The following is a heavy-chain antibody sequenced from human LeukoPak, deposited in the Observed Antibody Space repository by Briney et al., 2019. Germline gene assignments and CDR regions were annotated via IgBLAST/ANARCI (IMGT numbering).Heavy chain of an antibody. Sequence: ASVKVSCQASGYTFTSYFMHWVRQAPGHGLEWMGIINPSGGSTTYAQKFQGRVTMTRDTSTSTVYMELNSLTSEDTAVYYCANSGSYSQFDYWGQGTLVTVSS. V-gene: IGHV1-46*01. CDR1: GYTFTSYF. D-gene: IGHD3-10*01. CDR2: INPSGGST. J-gene: IGHJ4*02. CDR3: ANSGSYSQFDY.